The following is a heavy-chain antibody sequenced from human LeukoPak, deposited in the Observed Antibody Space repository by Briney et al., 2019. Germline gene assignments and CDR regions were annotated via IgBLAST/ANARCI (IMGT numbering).Heavy chain of an antibody. D-gene: IGHD6-13*01. Sequence: ASVKVSCKASGYTFTGYYMHWVRQAPGQGLEWMGWINPNSGGTNYAQKFQGRVTMTRDTSIGTAYMELSRLRSDDTAVYYCARRHSSSWSPIDYWGQGTLVTVSS. J-gene: IGHJ4*02. CDR3: ARRHSSSWSPIDY. V-gene: IGHV1-2*02. CDR1: GYTFTGYY. CDR2: INPNSGGT.